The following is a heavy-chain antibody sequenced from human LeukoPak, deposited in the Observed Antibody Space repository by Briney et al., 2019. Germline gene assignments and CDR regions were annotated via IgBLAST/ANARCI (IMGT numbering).Heavy chain of an antibody. Sequence: GGSLRLSCAASGFTFSSYWMHWVRQAPGKGLVWVSRINSDGSSTSYADSVKGRFTISRDNAKNALYLQMNSLRAEDTAVYYCARAVKPDAFDIWGQGTMVTVSS. CDR2: INSDGSST. CDR1: GFTFSSYW. J-gene: IGHJ3*02. V-gene: IGHV3-74*01. CDR3: ARAVKPDAFDI.